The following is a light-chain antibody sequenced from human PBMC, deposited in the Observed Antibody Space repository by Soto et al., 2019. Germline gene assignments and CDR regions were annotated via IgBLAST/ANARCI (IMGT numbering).Light chain of an antibody. J-gene: IGLJ2*01. CDR1: SSDVGHYNY. CDR3: TSYTVTSTLI. CDR2: EVS. Sequence: QSVLTQPASVSGSPGQSITISCTGTSSDVGHYNYVSWYQQHPGKAPKLIIYEVSNRPSGVSDRFSGSKSGTTASLTISGLQADDEADYYCTSYTVTSTLIFGGGTKVTVL. V-gene: IGLV2-14*01.